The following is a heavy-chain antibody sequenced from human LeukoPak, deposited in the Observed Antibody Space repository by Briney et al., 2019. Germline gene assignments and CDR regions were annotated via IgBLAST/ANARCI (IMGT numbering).Heavy chain of an antibody. J-gene: IGHJ4*02. CDR2: IGGSGVNT. D-gene: IGHD3-16*01. Sequence: GGSLRLFCAASGFTFSSYVMSWVRQAPGKGLEWVSGIGGSGVNTVYAESVKGRFTISRDNSKNTLYLQMNSLRAEDSAVYYCAKAAAHYGTDYWGQGALVTVSS. CDR3: AKAAAHYGTDY. V-gene: IGHV3-23*01. CDR1: GFTFSSYV.